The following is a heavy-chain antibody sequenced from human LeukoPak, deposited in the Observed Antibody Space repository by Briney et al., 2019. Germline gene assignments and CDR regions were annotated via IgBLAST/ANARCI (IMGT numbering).Heavy chain of an antibody. CDR2: ISGSGGST. Sequence: GGSLRLSCAASGFTFSSYAMSWVRQAPGKGLEWVSAISGSGGSTYYADSVKGRFTISRDNSKNTLYLQMNSLRAEDTAVYYCARVSSAVTRFRAFDIWGQGTMVTVSS. CDR3: ARVSSAVTRFRAFDI. D-gene: IGHD4-17*01. J-gene: IGHJ3*02. CDR1: GFTFSSYA. V-gene: IGHV3-23*01.